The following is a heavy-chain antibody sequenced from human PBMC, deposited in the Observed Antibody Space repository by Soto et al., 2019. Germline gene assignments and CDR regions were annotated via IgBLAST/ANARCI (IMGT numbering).Heavy chain of an antibody. V-gene: IGHV1-18*04. J-gene: IGHJ6*02. Sequence: ASLEVSCPAPVATLTRYYMQWVRQAPGQGIAYLGAISPHSFNTNFAQKLQGRVTMTTDTSTSTAYMELRSLRSDDTAVYYCARDRKVVAATRSALDGYGMDVWGQGNKVTFSS. CDR3: ARDRKVVAATRSALDGYGMDV. CDR2: ISPHSFNT. D-gene: IGHD2-15*01. CDR1: VATLTRYY.